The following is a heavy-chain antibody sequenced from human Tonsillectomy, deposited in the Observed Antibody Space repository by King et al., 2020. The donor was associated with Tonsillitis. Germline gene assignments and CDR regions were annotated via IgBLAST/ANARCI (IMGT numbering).Heavy chain of an antibody. CDR1: GFTFSTYG. D-gene: IGHD3-22*01. J-gene: IGHJ4*02. Sequence: VQLVESGGGVVQPGTSLRLSCAASGFTFSTYGMHWVRQAPGKGLEWVAVIWFDGSDKYYADSVKGRFTISRDNSKNTLYLQMNSLRAEDTAVYYCARDQRKTDDDSTGSFTFDFWGQGTLVTVSS. V-gene: IGHV3-33*08. CDR3: ARDQRKTDDDSTGSFTFDF. CDR2: IWFDGSDK.